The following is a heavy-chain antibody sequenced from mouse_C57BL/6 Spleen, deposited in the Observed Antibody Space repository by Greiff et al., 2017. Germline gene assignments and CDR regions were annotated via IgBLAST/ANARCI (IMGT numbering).Heavy chain of an antibody. CDR2: IYPGSGST. V-gene: IGHV1-55*01. Sequence: VQLQQPGAELVKPGASVKMSCKASGYTFTSYWITWVKQRPGQGLEWIGDIYPGSGSTNYNEKFKSKATLTVDPSSSTAYMQLSSLTSEDSAGYYCAYYYGSSFYYAMDYWGQGTSATVSS. J-gene: IGHJ4*01. CDR1: GYTFTSYW. CDR3: AYYYGSSFYYAMDY. D-gene: IGHD1-1*01.